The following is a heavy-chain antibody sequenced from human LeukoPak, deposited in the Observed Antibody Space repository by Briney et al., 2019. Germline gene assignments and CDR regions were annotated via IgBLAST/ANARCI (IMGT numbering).Heavy chain of an antibody. CDR2: ISGSGGST. Sequence: AGGSLRLSCAATEFTFSTYAMSWVRQAAGKGLEWVSGISGSGGSTYYADSVKGRFTISRDNSKNTLYLQINSLRAEDTAVYYCAKYSWGAVAAPFDYWGQGTLVTVSS. CDR3: AKYSWGAVAAPFDY. J-gene: IGHJ4*02. V-gene: IGHV3-23*01. CDR1: EFTFSTYA. D-gene: IGHD6-19*01.